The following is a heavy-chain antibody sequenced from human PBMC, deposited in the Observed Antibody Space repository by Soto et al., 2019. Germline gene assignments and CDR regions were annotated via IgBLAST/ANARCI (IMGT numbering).Heavy chain of an antibody. V-gene: IGHV4-39*07. Sequence: SETLSLTCTVSGDSITSNSYFWAWIRQPPGKGLEWIGSIYYSGSTNYNPSLKSRVTISVDTSKNQFSLKLSSVTAADTAVYYCARADPVSYDILTGYYKDYWGQGTLVTVSS. CDR2: IYYSGST. J-gene: IGHJ4*02. D-gene: IGHD3-9*01. CDR3: ARADPVSYDILTGYYKDY. CDR1: GDSITSNSYF.